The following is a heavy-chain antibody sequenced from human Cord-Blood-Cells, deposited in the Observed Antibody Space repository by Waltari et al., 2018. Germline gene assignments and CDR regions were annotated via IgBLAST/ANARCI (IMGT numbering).Heavy chain of an antibody. CDR1: GGTISSDA. J-gene: IGHJ6*02. Sequence: QVQLVQSGADVKKPGSSVKVSCKASGGTISSDAISWVRQAPGQGPEWMGGIIPTFGTANYEQKCQGRVTITADKSTSTAYMELGSLRSEDTAVYYCARSKIGYCSSTSCLYYYYGMDVWGQGTTVTVSS. D-gene: IGHD2-2*01. CDR3: ARSKIGYCSSTSCLYYYYGMDV. CDR2: IIPTFGTA. V-gene: IGHV1-69*06.